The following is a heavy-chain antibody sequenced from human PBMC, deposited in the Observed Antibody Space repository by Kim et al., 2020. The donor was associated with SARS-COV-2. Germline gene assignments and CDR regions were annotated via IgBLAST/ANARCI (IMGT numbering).Heavy chain of an antibody. D-gene: IGHD5-12*01. J-gene: IGHJ4*02. CDR3: ARALSRDGYLFDY. CDR2: INTNTGNQ. Sequence: ASVKVSCKASGNTFTSYAINWVRQAPGQGLEWMAWINTNTGNQRYAQGFTGRFVFSLDTSVSTAYLQISGLKAEDTAVYYCARALSRDGYLFDYWGQGTLSPSPQ. V-gene: IGHV7-4-1*02. CDR1: GNTFTSYA.